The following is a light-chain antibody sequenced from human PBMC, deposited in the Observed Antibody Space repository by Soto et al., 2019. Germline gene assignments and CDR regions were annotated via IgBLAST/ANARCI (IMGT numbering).Light chain of an antibody. Sequence: EIVLTQSPATLSLSPGGRATLSCRASQSVSSYLAWYQLKRGQAPRLLIYDVSNRAPGVPARLSGSGSGTDFLRSISSRGPEDFAFYYWELRNHWLPYTFGQVTMLEI. CDR1: QSVSSY. V-gene: IGKV3-11*01. J-gene: IGKJ2*01. CDR3: ELRNHWLPYT. CDR2: DVS.